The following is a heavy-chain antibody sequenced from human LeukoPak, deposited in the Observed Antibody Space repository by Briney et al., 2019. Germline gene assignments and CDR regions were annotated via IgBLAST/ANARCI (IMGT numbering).Heavy chain of an antibody. Sequence: PSETLSLTCTVSGGSISNYYWSWIRQPPGKGLEWIGEINRSGSTNYNPSLKSRVTISVDTSKNQFSLKLSSVTAADTAVYYCARRPTDYDILTGYYYYYMDVWGKGTTVTISS. CDR1: GGSISNYY. V-gene: IGHV4-34*01. D-gene: IGHD3-9*01. CDR2: INRSGST. J-gene: IGHJ6*03. CDR3: ARRPTDYDILTGYYYYYMDV.